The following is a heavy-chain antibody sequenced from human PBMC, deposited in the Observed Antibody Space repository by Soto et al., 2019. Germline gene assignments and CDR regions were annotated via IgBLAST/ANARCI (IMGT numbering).Heavy chain of an antibody. CDR1: GFTFSSYA. J-gene: IGHJ4*02. Sequence: QVQLVESGGGVVQPGRSLRLSCAASGFTFSSYAMHWVRQAPGKGLEWVAVISYDGSNKYYADSVKGRFTISRDNSKNTLYLQMNSPRAEDTAVYYCAKVRGWSGSFDYWGQGTLVTVSS. D-gene: IGHD3-3*01. V-gene: IGHV3-30-3*01. CDR3: AKVRGWSGSFDY. CDR2: ISYDGSNK.